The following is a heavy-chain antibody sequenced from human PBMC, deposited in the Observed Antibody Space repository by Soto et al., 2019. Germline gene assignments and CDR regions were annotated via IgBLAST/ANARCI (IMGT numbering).Heavy chain of an antibody. CDR1: GGTFSSYT. CDR2: IIPIFGTA. J-gene: IGHJ5*02. Sequence: GASVKVSCEASGGTFSSYTISWVRQAPGQGLEWMGGIIPIFGTANYAQKFQGRVTITADESTSTAYMELSSLRSEDTAVYYCARVKAAAGIEVSWFDPWGQGTLVTVSS. V-gene: IGHV1-69*13. D-gene: IGHD6-13*01. CDR3: ARVKAAAGIEVSWFDP.